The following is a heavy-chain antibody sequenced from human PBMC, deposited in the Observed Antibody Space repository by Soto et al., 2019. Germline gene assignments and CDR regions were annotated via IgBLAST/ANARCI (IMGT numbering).Heavy chain of an antibody. Sequence: ASVKVSCKASGYTFIHRYMHWVRQAPGQGLQWMGVINPSGGRTWYEENLQGRVTMTRDTSTSTAYMALNSLTSEDTAVYYCARDPLRRRGTQYNHYAMDVWGPGTTVTVSS. D-gene: IGHD1-7*01. CDR3: ARDPLRRRGTQYNHYAMDV. J-gene: IGHJ6*02. CDR1: GYTFIHRY. V-gene: IGHV1-46*04. CDR2: INPSGGRT.